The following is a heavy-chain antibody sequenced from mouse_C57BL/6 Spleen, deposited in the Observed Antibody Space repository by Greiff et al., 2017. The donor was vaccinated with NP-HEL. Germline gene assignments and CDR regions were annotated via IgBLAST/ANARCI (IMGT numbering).Heavy chain of an antibody. V-gene: IGHV3-6*01. J-gene: IGHJ3*01. D-gene: IGHD4-1*01. Sequence: EVQVVESGPGLVKPSQSLSLTCSVTGYSITSGYYWNWIRQFPGNKLEWMGYISYDGSNNYNPSLKNRISITRDTSKNQFFLKLNSVTTEDTATYYCAREGLGWFAYWGQGTLVTVSA. CDR1: GYSITSGYY. CDR3: AREGLGWFAY. CDR2: ISYDGSN.